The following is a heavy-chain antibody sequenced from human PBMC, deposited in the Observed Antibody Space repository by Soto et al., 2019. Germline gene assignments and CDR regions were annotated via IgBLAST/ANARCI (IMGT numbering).Heavy chain of an antibody. CDR1: GYTFTSYC. D-gene: IGHD2-2*01. Sequence: GASVKVSCKASGYTFTSYCISWVRQAPGQGLEWMGWISAYNGNTNYAQKLQGRVTMTTDTSTSTAYMELSSLRSDDTAVYYCARPRGGKYCSSTSCHSLGYWGQGTLVTVSS. CDR2: ISAYNGNT. V-gene: IGHV1-18*01. J-gene: IGHJ4*02. CDR3: ARPRGGKYCSSTSCHSLGY.